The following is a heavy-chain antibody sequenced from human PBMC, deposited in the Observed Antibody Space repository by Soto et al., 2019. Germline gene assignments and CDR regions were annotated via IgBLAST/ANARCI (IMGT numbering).Heavy chain of an antibody. CDR3: AXRGQQLVQDYYYYGMDV. V-gene: IGHV5-51*01. Sequence: GESMKISCTGSGYSFTIYWIGWVRQMPGKGLEWMGIIYPGDSDTRYSPSFQGQVTISADKSISTAYLQWSSLKASDTAMYYCAXRGQQLVQDYYYYGMDVWGQGTTVTVSS. J-gene: IGHJ6*02. CDR1: GYSFTIYW. D-gene: IGHD6-13*01. CDR2: IYPGDSDT.